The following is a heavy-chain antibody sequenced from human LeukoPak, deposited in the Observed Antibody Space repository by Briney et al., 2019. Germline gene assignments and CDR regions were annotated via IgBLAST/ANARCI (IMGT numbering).Heavy chain of an antibody. CDR1: GYTFTSYG. V-gene: IGHV1-18*01. D-gene: IGHD3-22*01. CDR2: ISAYNGNT. CDR3: ARRTLGGYYLEYDY. J-gene: IGHJ4*02. Sequence: APVKVSCKASGYTFTSYGISWVRQAPGQGLEWMGWISAYNGNTNYAQKLQGRVTMTTDTSTSTAYMELRSLRSDDTAVYYCARRTLGGYYLEYDYWGQGTLVTVSS.